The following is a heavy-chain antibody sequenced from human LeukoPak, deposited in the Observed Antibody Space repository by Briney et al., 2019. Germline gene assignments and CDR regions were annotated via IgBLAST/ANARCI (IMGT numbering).Heavy chain of an antibody. Sequence: SQTLSLTCAVSGGSISSGGYSWSWIRQPPGKGLEWIGYIYHSGSTYYNPSLKSRVTISVDRSKSQFSLKLSSVTAAGTAVYYCARVASYGSYRGCYRDWGQGTLVTVSS. J-gene: IGHJ4*02. CDR2: IYHSGST. D-gene: IGHD2-15*01. CDR1: GGSISSGGYS. CDR3: ARVASYGSYRGCYRD. V-gene: IGHV4-30-2*01.